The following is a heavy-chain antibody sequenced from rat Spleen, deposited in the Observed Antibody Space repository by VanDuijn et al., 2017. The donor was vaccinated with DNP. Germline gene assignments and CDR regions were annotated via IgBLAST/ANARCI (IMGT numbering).Heavy chain of an antibody. CDR2: ISYAGSST. D-gene: IGHD1-4*01. Sequence: EVQLVESGGGLVQPGRSMKLSCVASGFTFSKNAMAWVRQAPTKGLEWVATISYAGSSTYYRDSVKGRFTISRDNAKSTLYLQMNSLRSEDTAAYYCAGRPPPTRGPFDYWGQGVTVTVSS. J-gene: IGHJ2*01. CDR1: GFTFSKNA. CDR3: AGRPPPTRGPFDY. V-gene: IGHV5-29*01.